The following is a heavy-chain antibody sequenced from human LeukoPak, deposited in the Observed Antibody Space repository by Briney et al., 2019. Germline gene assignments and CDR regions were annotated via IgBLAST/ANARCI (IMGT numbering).Heavy chain of an antibody. D-gene: IGHD4-17*01. CDR1: GFTFSSYS. CDR2: ISSSSYI. J-gene: IGHJ4*02. CDR3: VRDYYGDYSPDY. Sequence: GGSLRLSCAASGFTFSSYSMNWARQAPGKGLEWVSSISSSSYIYYADSVKGRFTISRDNAKNSLYLQMNSLRAEDTAVYYCVRDYYGDYSPDYWGQGTLVTVSS. V-gene: IGHV3-21*01.